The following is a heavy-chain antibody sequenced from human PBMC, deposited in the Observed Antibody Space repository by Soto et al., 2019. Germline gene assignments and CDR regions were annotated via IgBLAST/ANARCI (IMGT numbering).Heavy chain of an antibody. V-gene: IGHV1-2*04. D-gene: IGHD6-13*01. J-gene: IGHJ6*02. CDR3: ARLPSAAAGTDYYYGMDV. CDR2: INPNSGGT. CDR1: GYTFTGYY. Sequence: ASVKVSCKASGYTFTGYYMHWVRQAPGQGLEWMGWINPNSGGTNYAQKFQGWVTMTRDTSISTAYMEVSRLRSDDTAVYYCARLPSAAAGTDYYYGMDVWGQGTTVTVSS.